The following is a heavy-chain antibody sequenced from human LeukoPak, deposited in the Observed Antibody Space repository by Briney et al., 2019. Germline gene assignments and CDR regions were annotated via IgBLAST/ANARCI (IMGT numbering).Heavy chain of an antibody. CDR2: IRSKAYGGTT. Sequence: GGSLRLSCAASGFTFSSYWMHWVRQAPGKGLEWVGFIRSKAYGGTTEYAASVKGRFTISRDDSKSIAYLQMNSLKTEDTAVYYCTTIAARPLDYWGQGTLVTVSS. CDR3: TTIAARPLDY. J-gene: IGHJ4*02. V-gene: IGHV3-49*04. CDR1: GFTFSSYW. D-gene: IGHD6-6*01.